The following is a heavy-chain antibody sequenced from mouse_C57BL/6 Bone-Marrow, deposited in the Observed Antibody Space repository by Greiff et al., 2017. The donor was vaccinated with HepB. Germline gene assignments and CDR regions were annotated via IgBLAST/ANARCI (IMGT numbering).Heavy chain of an antibody. V-gene: IGHV8-8*01. CDR1: GFSLSTFGMG. D-gene: IGHD1-1*01. CDR3: ARMRGLYYYGSWYFDV. Sequence: QVTLKESGPGILQPSQTLSLTCSFSGFSLSTFGMGVGWIRQPSGKGLEWLAHIWWDDDKYYNPALKSRLTISKDTSKNQVFLKIANVDTADTATYYCARMRGLYYYGSWYFDVWGTGTTVTVSS. CDR2: IWWDDDK. J-gene: IGHJ1*03.